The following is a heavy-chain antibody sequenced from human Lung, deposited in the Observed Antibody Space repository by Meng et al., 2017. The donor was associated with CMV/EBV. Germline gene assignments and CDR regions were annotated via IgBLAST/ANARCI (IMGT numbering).Heavy chain of an antibody. V-gene: IGHV3-30*02. D-gene: IGHD3-16*01. CDR2: IRHDGTNK. Sequence: GESLKISCAASGFRFDDYGMHWVRQTPGKGLEWVAFIRHDGTNKFYGASVKGRFTISRDNSKSTVYLQMNSLRPEETALYYCAKDLLLFGGPNAYFDQWGQGTLV. J-gene: IGHJ4*02. CDR1: GFRFDDYG. CDR3: AKDLLLFGGPNAYFDQ.